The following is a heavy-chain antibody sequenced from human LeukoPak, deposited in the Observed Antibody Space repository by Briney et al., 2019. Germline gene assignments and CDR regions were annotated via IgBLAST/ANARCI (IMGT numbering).Heavy chain of an antibody. Sequence: GASVKISCKASGYTCTGYYMHWVRQAPGQGLEWMGWINPKSGGTRYAQKFQGRVTMTRDTSVTTAYMQMSSPRSDDTAVYYCARGEWEVPTTSWGQGTLVTVSS. CDR2: INPKSGGT. CDR3: ARGEWEVPTTS. D-gene: IGHD1-26*01. V-gene: IGHV1-2*02. CDR1: GYTCTGYY. J-gene: IGHJ5*02.